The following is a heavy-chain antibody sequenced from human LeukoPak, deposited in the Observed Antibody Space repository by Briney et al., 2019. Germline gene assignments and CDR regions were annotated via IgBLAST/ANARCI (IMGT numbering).Heavy chain of an antibody. D-gene: IGHD6-13*01. V-gene: IGHV3-48*01. CDR3: ARDAYSSSWFLDY. J-gene: IGHJ4*02. CDR2: ISSSSSTI. CDR1: GFTFSTYS. Sequence: GGSLRLSCAASGFTFSTYSMNWVRQAAGKGREWGSYISSSSSTIYYADSVKGRFTISRDNAKNSLYLQMNSVRAEDTAGYYCARDAYSSSWFLDYWGQGTLVTVSS.